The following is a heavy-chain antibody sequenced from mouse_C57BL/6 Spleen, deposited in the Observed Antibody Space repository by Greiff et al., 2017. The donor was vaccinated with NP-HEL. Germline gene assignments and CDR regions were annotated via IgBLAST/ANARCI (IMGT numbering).Heavy chain of an antibody. Sequence: EVKVVESGGGLVQPKGSLKLSCAASGFSFNTYAMNWVRQAPGKGLEWVARIRSKSNNYATYYADSVKDRFTISRDDSESMLYLQMNNLKTEDTAMYYCVRQNYGYDEGAMDYWGQGTSVTVSS. D-gene: IGHD2-2*01. CDR3: VRQNYGYDEGAMDY. CDR2: IRSKSNNYAT. J-gene: IGHJ4*01. V-gene: IGHV10-1*01. CDR1: GFSFNTYA.